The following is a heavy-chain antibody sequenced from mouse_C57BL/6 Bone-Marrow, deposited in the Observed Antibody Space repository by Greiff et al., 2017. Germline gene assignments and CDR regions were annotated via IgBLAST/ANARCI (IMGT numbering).Heavy chain of an antibody. CDR2: IWTGGGT. D-gene: IGHD1-1*01. CDR3: ARRGITTVVEGYYAMDY. V-gene: IGHV2-9-1*01. CDR1: GFSLTSYA. J-gene: IGHJ4*01. Sequence: VQLVESGPGLVAPSQSLSITCTVSGFSLTSYAISWVRQPPGKGLEWLGVIWTGGGTKYNSALKSRLSISKDNSKSQVFLKMNSLQTDDTARYYCARRGITTVVEGYYAMDYWGQGASVTVSS.